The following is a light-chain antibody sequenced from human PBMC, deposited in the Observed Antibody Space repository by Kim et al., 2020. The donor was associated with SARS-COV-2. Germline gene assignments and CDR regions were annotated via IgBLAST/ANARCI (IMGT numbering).Light chain of an antibody. Sequence: SYELTQPPSVSVSPGQTANITCSGDKLGDKYASWYQQKPGQSPVLVIYQDKKRPSGIPERFSGSNSRNTATLTISGTQPMDEADYYCQAWDISTAIFGGGTQLTVL. J-gene: IGLJ2*01. CDR2: QDK. CDR3: QAWDISTAI. V-gene: IGLV3-1*01. CDR1: KLGDKY.